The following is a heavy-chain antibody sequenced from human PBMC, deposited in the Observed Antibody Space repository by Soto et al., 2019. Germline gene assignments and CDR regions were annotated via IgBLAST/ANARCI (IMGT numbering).Heavy chain of an antibody. CDR2: IYHSGST. CDR1: GGSISSGGYS. V-gene: IGHV4-30-2*01. D-gene: IGHD2-2*02. J-gene: IGHJ5*02. CDR3: ARNEYQLLYLDP. Sequence: PSETLSLTCAVSGGSISSGGYSWSWIRQPPGKGLEWIGYIYHSGSTYYNPSLKSQVTISVDRSKNQFSLKLSSVTAADTAVYYCARNEYQLLYLDPWGQGTLVTVSS.